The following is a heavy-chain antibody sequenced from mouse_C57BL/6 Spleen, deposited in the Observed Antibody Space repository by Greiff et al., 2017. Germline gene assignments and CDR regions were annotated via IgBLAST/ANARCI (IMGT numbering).Heavy chain of an antibody. Sequence: QVQLQQPGAELVKPGASVKLSCKASGYTFTSYWMHWVKQRPGQGLEWIGMIHPNSGSTNYNEKFKSKATLTVDKSSSTAYMQLSSLTSEDSAVYYCARQAPLDSSTWFAYWGQGTLVTVSA. CDR3: ARQAPLDSSTWFAY. CDR2: IHPNSGST. D-gene: IGHD3-2*02. V-gene: IGHV1-64*01. J-gene: IGHJ3*01. CDR1: GYTFTSYW.